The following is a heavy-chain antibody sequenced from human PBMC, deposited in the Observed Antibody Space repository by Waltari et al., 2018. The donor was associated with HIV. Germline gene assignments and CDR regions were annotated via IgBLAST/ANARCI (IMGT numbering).Heavy chain of an antibody. V-gene: IGHV1-8*01. Sequence: QVQLVQSGAEVKKPGASVKVSCKTSGYTFTSYDINWVRQATGQGLEWMGWMNPSSGNTFYAQNFLGRVFMTGNTSVSTAYLELSNLGSEDTAVYYCARAVGLAFDVWGQGTMVTVSS. CDR1: GYTFTSYD. CDR2: MNPSSGNT. CDR3: ARAVGLAFDV. J-gene: IGHJ3*01.